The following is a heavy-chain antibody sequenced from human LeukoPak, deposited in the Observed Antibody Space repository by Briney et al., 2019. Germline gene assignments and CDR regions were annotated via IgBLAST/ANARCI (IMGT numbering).Heavy chain of an antibody. D-gene: IGHD6-19*01. CDR1: GGSISSSNW. J-gene: IGHJ5*02. V-gene: IGHV4-4*02. Sequence: SETLSLTCAVSGGSISSSNWWSWVRRPPGKGLEWIGEIYHSGSTNYNPSLKSRVTISVDKSKNQFSLKLSSVTAADTAVYYCVLRAVAGNWFDPWGQGTLVTVSS. CDR2: IYHSGST. CDR3: VLRAVAGNWFDP.